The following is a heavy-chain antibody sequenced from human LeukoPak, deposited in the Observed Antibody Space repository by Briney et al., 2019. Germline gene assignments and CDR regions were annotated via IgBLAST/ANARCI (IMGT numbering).Heavy chain of an antibody. V-gene: IGHV4-4*07. J-gene: IGHJ6*03. CDR3: ARVGGDCGGDCYHYYSMDV. CDR1: GVSISTYY. D-gene: IGHD2-21*02. Sequence: SETLSLTCTVSGVSISTYYWSWIRQPAGKGLEWIGRIYPTGSTNYNPSLKSRVTISGDKSKNQFSLKLSSVTAADTAVYYCARVGGDCGGDCYHYYSMDVWGKGTTVTVSS. CDR2: IYPTGST.